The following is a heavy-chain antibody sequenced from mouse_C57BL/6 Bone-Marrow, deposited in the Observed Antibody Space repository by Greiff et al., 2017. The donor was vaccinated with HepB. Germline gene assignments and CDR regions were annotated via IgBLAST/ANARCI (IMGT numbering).Heavy chain of an antibody. CDR3: ARVGIYDEYEGFAY. V-gene: IGHV1-64*01. CDR2: IHPNSGST. D-gene: IGHD2-3*01. Sequence: QVQLQQPGAELVKPGASVKLSCKASGYTFTSYWMHWVKQRPGQGLEWIGMIHPNSGSTNYNEKFKSKATLTVDKSSSTAYMQLSSLTSEDSAVYYCARVGIYDEYEGFAYWGQGTLVTVSA. J-gene: IGHJ3*01. CDR1: GYTFTSYW.